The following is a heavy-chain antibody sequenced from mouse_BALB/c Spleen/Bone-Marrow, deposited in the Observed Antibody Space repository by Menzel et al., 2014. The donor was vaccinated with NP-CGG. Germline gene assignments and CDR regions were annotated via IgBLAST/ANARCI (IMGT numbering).Heavy chain of an antibody. CDR2: IYPGDGDT. Sequence: VQLQQSGAELARPGASVKLSCKASGYTFTSYWMQWVKQRPGQGLEWIGAIYPGDGDTRYTQKFRGKATLTADESSNTAYMQLSSLTSEDSAVYFCASPYGNYDAMDYWGQGTSVTVSS. CDR3: ASPYGNYDAMDY. V-gene: IGHV1-87*01. CDR1: GYTFTSYW. D-gene: IGHD2-1*01. J-gene: IGHJ4*01.